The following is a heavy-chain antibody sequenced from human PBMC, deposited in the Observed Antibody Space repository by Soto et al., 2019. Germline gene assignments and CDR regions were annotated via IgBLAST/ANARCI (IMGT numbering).Heavy chain of an antibody. J-gene: IGHJ3*02. CDR3: ARAISGYDYAFHM. CDR1: GFIFSDHH. D-gene: IGHD5-12*01. V-gene: IGHV3-11*01. Sequence: PGGSLRLSCVGSGFIFSDHHMSWVRQAPGKGLEWVSFIGGSGGTTYYGDSVKGRFTISRDNAKNSLYLQMNSLRAEDTAIYYCARAISGYDYAFHMWGQGTMVTVSS. CDR2: IGGSGGTT.